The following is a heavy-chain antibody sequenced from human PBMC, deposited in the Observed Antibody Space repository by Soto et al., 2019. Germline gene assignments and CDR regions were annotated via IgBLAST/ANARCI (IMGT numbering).Heavy chain of an antibody. J-gene: IGHJ4*02. Sequence: QVQLQQWGAGLLKPSETLSLTCAVYGGSFSGYYWSWIRHPPGKGLEWIGEINHSGSTNYNPSLKSRVTISVDTSKNQFSLKLSSVTAADTAVYYCARGGIKQLVRFDYWGQGTLVTVSS. CDR2: INHSGST. V-gene: IGHV4-34*01. D-gene: IGHD6-6*01. CDR1: GGSFSGYY. CDR3: ARGGIKQLVRFDY.